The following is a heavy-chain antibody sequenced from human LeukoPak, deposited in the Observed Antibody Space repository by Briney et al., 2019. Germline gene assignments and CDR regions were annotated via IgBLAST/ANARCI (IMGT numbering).Heavy chain of an antibody. Sequence: GGSLRLSCAVSGFTFNFYAIHWVRQAPGKGLEWVAVISSDGSNGYYADSVKGRFTISRDNSKNTLYLQMNSLRVEDTAVYYCAREVGKRDFDYWGQGTLVTVSS. D-gene: IGHD1-26*01. V-gene: IGHV3-30*04. J-gene: IGHJ4*02. CDR1: GFTFNFYA. CDR3: AREVGKRDFDY. CDR2: ISSDGSNG.